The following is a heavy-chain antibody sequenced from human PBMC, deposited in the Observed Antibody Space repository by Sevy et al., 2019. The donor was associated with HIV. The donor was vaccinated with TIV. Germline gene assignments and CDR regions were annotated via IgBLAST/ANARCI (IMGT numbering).Heavy chain of an antibody. CDR3: ARDPRMYGDYLLAYFDY. CDR2: TGYDGSNK. J-gene: IGHJ4*02. D-gene: IGHD2-8*01. Sequence: GGSLRLSCAASGFAPSTYGMHWVRQAPGKGLEWVAVTGYDGSNKYYPDSVKGRFSISRDNSRNTLFLQMDSLRAEDTAVYYCARDPRMYGDYLLAYFDYWGQGTLVTVSS. CDR1: GFAPSTYG. V-gene: IGHV3-33*01.